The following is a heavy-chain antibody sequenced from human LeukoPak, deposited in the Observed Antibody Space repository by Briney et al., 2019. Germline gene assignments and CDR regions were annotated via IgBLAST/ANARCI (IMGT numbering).Heavy chain of an antibody. CDR3: ARVGQPDYYGSGSYLRWYYGMDV. J-gene: IGHJ6*02. D-gene: IGHD3-10*01. CDR1: GFTFSSYW. Sequence: PGGSLRLSCAASGFTFSSYWMHWVRQAPGKGLEWVSSISSSSSYIYYADSVKGRFTISRDNAKNSLYLQMNSLRAEDTAVYYCARVGQPDYYGSGSYLRWYYGMDVWGQGTTVTVSS. V-gene: IGHV3-21*01. CDR2: ISSSSSYI.